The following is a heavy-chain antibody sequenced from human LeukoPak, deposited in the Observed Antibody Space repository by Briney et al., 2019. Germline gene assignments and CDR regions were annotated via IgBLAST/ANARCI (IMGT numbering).Heavy chain of an antibody. D-gene: IGHD4-17*01. Sequence: GGSLRLSCAASGFTFSTHSMNWVRQAPGKGLEWVSSISSSSSYIYYADSVKGRFTISRDNAKNSLYLQMNSLRAEDTTVYYCARVRGYGDYLYDYWGQGTLVTVSS. CDR1: GFTFSTHS. V-gene: IGHV3-21*01. J-gene: IGHJ4*02. CDR2: ISSSSSYI. CDR3: ARVRGYGDYLYDY.